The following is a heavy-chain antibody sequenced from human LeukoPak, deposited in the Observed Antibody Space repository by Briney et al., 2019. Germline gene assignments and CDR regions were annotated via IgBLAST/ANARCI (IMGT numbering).Heavy chain of an antibody. D-gene: IGHD2-2*02. V-gene: IGHV1-2*02. CDR1: GGTFSSYA. J-gene: IGHJ4*02. CDR3: ARGEAAIIDY. CDR2: INPNSGGT. Sequence: ASVKVSCKASGGTFSSYAISWVRQAPGQGLEWMGWINPNSGGTNYAQKFQGRVTMTRDTSISTAYMELSRLRSDDTAVYYCARGEAAIIDYWGQGTLVTVSS.